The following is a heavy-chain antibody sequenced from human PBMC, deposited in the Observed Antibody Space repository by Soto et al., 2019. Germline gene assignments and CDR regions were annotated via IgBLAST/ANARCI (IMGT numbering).Heavy chain of an antibody. D-gene: IGHD4-17*01. V-gene: IGHV3-15*01. J-gene: IGHJ3*02. CDR2: IKSKTDGGTT. Sequence: GGSLRLSCAASGFTFSNAWMSWVRQAPGKGLEWVGRIKSKTDGGTTDYAAPVKGRFTISRDDSKNTLYLQMNSLKTEDTAVYYCTTYDYGGKIYAFDIWGQGTMVTVSS. CDR3: TTYDYGGKIYAFDI. CDR1: GFTFSNAW.